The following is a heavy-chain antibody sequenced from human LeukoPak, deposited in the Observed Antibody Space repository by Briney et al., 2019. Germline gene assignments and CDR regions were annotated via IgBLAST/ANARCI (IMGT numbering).Heavy chain of an antibody. CDR3: ARSPLYYDSSGPSPYPFDY. V-gene: IGHV7-4-1*01. CDR1: GYTFTSYA. CDR2: INTNTGNP. D-gene: IGHD3-22*01. J-gene: IGHJ4*02. Sequence: GASVKVSCKASGYTFTSYAMNWVRQAPGQGLEWMGWINTNTGNPTYAQGFTGRFVFSLDTSVSTAYLQIGSLKAEDTAVCYCARSPLYYDSSGPSPYPFDYWGQGTLVTVSS.